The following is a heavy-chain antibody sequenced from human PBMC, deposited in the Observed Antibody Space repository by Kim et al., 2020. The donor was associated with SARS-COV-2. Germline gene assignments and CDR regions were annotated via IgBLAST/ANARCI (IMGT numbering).Heavy chain of an antibody. CDR2: INHSGST. CDR1: GGSFSGYY. Sequence: SETLSLTCAVYGGSFSGYYWSWIRQPPGKGLEWIGEINHSGSTNYNPSLKSRVTISVDTSKNQFSLKLSSVTAADTAVYYCARGSPPRWLHPVGAFDIWGQGTMVTVSS. CDR3: ARGSPPRWLHPVGAFDI. J-gene: IGHJ3*02. D-gene: IGHD5-12*01. V-gene: IGHV4-34*01.